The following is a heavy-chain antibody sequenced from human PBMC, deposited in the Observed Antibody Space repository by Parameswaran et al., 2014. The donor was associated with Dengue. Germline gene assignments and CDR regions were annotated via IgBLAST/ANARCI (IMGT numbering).Heavy chain of an antibody. J-gene: IGHJ3*02. CDR3: ARDSLTHAFDI. CDR2: INPSGGSP. Sequence: WVRQAPGQGLEWMGIINPSGGSPTYAQKFQGRVTMTRDTSTSTVYMDLSSLRSEDAAVYYCARDSLTHAFDIWGQGTMVTVSS. V-gene: IGHV1-46*01.